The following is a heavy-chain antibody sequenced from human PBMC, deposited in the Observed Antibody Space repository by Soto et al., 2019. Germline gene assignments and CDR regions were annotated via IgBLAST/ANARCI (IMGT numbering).Heavy chain of an antibody. Sequence: VGSLRLSCAASGFTFSSYGMHWVRQAPGKGLEWVAVISYDGSNKYYADSVKGRFTISRDNSKNTLYLQMNSLRAEDTAVYYCAKDPGYYDSSGWDYYYYGMDVWGQGTTVTVSS. CDR3: AKDPGYYDSSGWDYYYYGMDV. J-gene: IGHJ6*02. V-gene: IGHV3-30*18. CDR1: GFTFSSYG. D-gene: IGHD3-22*01. CDR2: ISYDGSNK.